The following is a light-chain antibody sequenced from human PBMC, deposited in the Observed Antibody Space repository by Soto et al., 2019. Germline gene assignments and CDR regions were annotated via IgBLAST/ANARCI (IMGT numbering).Light chain of an antibody. CDR2: DAS. CDR3: QQYNSYSPYT. CDR1: QSISSW. J-gene: IGKJ2*01. Sequence: DIQMTQSPSTLSASVGDRVTITCRASQSISSWLAWYQQKPGKAPKLLIYDASSLESGVPSRFSGSGSGTEFTLTLSSLQPDDFATYYRQQYNSYSPYTFGQGTKLEIK. V-gene: IGKV1-5*01.